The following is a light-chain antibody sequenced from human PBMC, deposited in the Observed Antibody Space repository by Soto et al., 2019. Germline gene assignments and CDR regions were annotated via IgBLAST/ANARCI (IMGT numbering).Light chain of an antibody. CDR2: EVT. J-gene: IGLJ3*02. Sequence: QSALTQPRSVSGSPGQSVTISCTATSSEVGRHNIVSWYQQHAGKAPKLVIYEVTKRPSGVPDRFSGSKSANTASLTVSGLQAEDEADYYCSSFASSNTWVFGGGTKVTVL. CDR3: SSFASSNTWV. CDR1: SSEVGRHNI. V-gene: IGLV2-11*01.